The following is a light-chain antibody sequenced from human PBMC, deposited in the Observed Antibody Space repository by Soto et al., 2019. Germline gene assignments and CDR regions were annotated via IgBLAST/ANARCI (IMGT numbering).Light chain of an antibody. CDR1: QSISSY. CDR3: QHSYTTPRT. V-gene: IGKV1-39*01. Sequence: DIQMTQSPSSLSVSVGDRVTITCRASQSISSYLNWYQKKPGKAPKLLIYGASSLQSGVPSRFSGSGSGTYFTLTIAGLDPEDFATYYCQHSYTTPRTFGGGTKVEIK. CDR2: GAS. J-gene: IGKJ4*01.